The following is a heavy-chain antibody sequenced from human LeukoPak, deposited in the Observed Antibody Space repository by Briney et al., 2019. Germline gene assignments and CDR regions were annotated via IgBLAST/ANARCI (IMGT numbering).Heavy chain of an antibody. Sequence: SQTLSLTCAISGDSVSSNSAAWNWIRQSPSRGLEWLGRTFYRSKWYNDYAVSVKSRITINPDTSKNQISLQLKSVTPEDTAVYYCARDWEDSSGYHQLGFDPWGQGTLVAVSS. CDR1: GDSVSSNSAA. D-gene: IGHD3-22*01. CDR2: TFYRSKWYN. V-gene: IGHV6-1*01. J-gene: IGHJ5*02. CDR3: ARDWEDSSGYHQLGFDP.